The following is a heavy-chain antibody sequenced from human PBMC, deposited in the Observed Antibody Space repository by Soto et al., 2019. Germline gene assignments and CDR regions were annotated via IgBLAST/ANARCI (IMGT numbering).Heavy chain of an antibody. Sequence: GESLKISCKGSGYSFTKYWVSWVRQMPGKGLEWMGRIDPSDSYINYSPSFQGHVTISADKSINTAYLQWSSLRASDTAIYYCARHYICRGGDCYYYGMDVWGQGTTVTVSS. D-gene: IGHD3-16*01. CDR2: IDPSDSYI. V-gene: IGHV5-10-1*01. CDR1: GYSFTKYW. CDR3: ARHYICRGGDCYYYGMDV. J-gene: IGHJ6*02.